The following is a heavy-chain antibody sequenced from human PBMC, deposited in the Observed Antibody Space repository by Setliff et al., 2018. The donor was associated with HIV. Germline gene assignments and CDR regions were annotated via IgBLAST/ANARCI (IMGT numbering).Heavy chain of an antibody. CDR1: GGTFSSYA. CDR2: IIPLLGTP. J-gene: IGHJ4*02. D-gene: IGHD6-13*01. V-gene: IGHV1-69*05. CDR3: ARERDPAASVFFDS. Sequence: SVKVSCKASGGTFSSYAISWVRQAPGQGLEWMGGIIPLLGTPDYAQKFQGRVTITTDESTSTAYMELSSLRSEDTAVYYCARERDPAASVFFDSWGQGTLVTVSS.